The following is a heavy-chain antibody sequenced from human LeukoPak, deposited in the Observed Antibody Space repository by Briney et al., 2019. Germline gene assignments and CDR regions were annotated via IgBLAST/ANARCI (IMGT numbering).Heavy chain of an antibody. CDR3: ARDPRYCSSIICSQPFDY. CDR1: GFTLSGSW. D-gene: IGHD2-2*01. CDR2: IKHDGGET. J-gene: IGHJ4*02. V-gene: IGHV3-7*01. Sequence: PGGSLRLSCAASGFTLSGSWMSWVRQAPGKGLEWVANIKHDGGETDYVDSVKGRFTISRDNAKNSLYLQMNNLRAEDTAVYYCARDPRYCSSIICSQPFDYWGQGTLVTVSS.